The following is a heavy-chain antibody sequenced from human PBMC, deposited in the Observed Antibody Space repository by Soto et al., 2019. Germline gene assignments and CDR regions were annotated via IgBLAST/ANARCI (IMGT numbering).Heavy chain of an antibody. CDR3: ARHHGSPGSYFGLDV. D-gene: IGHD6-13*01. Sequence: PGESLKISCKGSGYSFTSYWINWVRQMPGKGLEWMGIIYPGDSDTRYSPSFQGQVTISADKSIDIAYLQWRSLKASDTAVYYCARHHGSPGSYFGLDVWGQGTTVTVSS. V-gene: IGHV5-51*01. CDR2: IYPGDSDT. J-gene: IGHJ6*02. CDR1: GYSFTSYW.